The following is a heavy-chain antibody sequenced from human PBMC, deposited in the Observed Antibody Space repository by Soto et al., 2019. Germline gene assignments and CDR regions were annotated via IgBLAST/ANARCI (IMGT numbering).Heavy chain of an antibody. CDR3: ERDLQQLELPYNWFDP. D-gene: IGHD6-13*01. J-gene: IGHJ5*02. CDR1: GYTFTSYG. CDR2: ISAYNGNT. V-gene: IGHV1-18*01. Sequence: QVQLVQSGAEVKKPGASVKVSCKASGYTFTSYGISWVRQAPGQGLEWMGWISAYNGNTNYAQKLQGRVTMTTDTSTSIAYMELRSLRSDDTAVYYCERDLQQLELPYNWFDPWGQGTLVTVSS.